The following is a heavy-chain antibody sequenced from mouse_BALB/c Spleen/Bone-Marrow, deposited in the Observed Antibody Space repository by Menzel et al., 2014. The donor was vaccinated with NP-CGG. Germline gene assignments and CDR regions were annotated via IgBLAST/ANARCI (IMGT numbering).Heavy chain of an antibody. CDR1: GFNIKDTY. V-gene: IGHV14-3*02. CDR2: IDPANGNT. J-gene: IGHJ4*01. Sequence: VQLQQSGAELVKPGASVKLPCTASGFNIKDTYMHWVKQRPEQGLEWIGRIDPANGNTKYDPKFQGKATITADTSSNSAYLQLSSLTAEDTAVYYCARWEYYAMDHWGQGTSVTVSS. D-gene: IGHD4-1*01. CDR3: ARWEYYAMDH.